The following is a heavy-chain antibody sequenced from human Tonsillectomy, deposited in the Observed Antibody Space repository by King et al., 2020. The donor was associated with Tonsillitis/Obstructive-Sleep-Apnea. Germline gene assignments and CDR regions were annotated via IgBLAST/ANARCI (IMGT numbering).Heavy chain of an antibody. CDR1: GGSISSYY. Sequence: VQLQESGPGLVKPSETLSLTCTVSGGSISSYYWSWFRQPPGKGLEGIGYFYYSGRTNYNPPLKSRVTISVDTSKNQFSLKLSSVTAADTAVYYCARVIVVVITKKSYWYFDLWGRGTLVTVSS. J-gene: IGHJ2*01. CDR3: ARVIVVVITKKSYWYFDL. CDR2: FYYSGRT. D-gene: IGHD3-22*01. V-gene: IGHV4-59*01.